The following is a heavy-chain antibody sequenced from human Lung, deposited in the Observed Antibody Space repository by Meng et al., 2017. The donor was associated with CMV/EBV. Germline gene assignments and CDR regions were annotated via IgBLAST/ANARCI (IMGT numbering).Heavy chain of an antibody. V-gene: IGHV1-69*10. CDR3: ATDNIAAQANWFDP. CDR1: GGTFSSYA. Sequence: SVXVSXKASGGTFSSYAISWVRQAPGQGLEWMGGIIPILGIANYAQKFQGRVTITADKSTSTAYVELSSLRSEDTAVYYCATDNIAAQANWFDPWGQGTLVTVSS. CDR2: IIPILGIA. J-gene: IGHJ5*02. D-gene: IGHD6-13*01.